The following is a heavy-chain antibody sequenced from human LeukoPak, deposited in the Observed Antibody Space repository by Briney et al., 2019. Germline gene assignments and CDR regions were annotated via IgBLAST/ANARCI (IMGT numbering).Heavy chain of an antibody. Sequence: SETLSPTCAVSGGSISSSNWWSWVRQPPGKGLEWIGETYDSGSTNYNPSLKSRVTISVDKSKNQFSLKLSSVTAADTAVYYCARGLSGSYYAYWGQGTLVTVSS. D-gene: IGHD1-26*01. CDR2: TYDSGST. CDR1: GGSISSSNW. J-gene: IGHJ4*02. V-gene: IGHV4-4*02. CDR3: ARGLSGSYYAY.